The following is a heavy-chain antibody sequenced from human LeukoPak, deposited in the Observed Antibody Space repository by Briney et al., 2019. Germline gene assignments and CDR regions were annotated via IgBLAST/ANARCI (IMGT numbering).Heavy chain of an antibody. V-gene: IGHV3-23*01. CDR2: ISGSGGST. CDR1: GFTFSSYA. D-gene: IGHD2-8*01. J-gene: IGHJ5*02. Sequence: GGSLRLSCAASGFTFSSYAISWVRQAPGKGLEWVSVISGSGGSTYYADSVKGRFTISRDNSKNTLYLQMNSLRAEDTAIYYCAKGLVYLKEGWFDPWGQGTLVTVSS. CDR3: AKGLVYLKEGWFDP.